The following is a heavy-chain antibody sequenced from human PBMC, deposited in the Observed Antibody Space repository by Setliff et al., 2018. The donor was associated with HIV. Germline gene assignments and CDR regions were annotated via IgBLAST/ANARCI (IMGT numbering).Heavy chain of an antibody. CDR2: IYSGYST. D-gene: IGHD3-16*01. J-gene: IGHJ4*02. CDR3: AAVPWGHSSLIIDH. V-gene: IGHV3-53*01. Sequence: PGGSLRLSCAASGFTVSSNYMSWVRQAPGKGLEWVSVIYSGYSTYYADSVKGRFTISRDNSKNTLYLRMNSLRAEDTAVYYCAAVPWGHSSLIIDHWGQGTPVTVSS. CDR1: GFTVSSNY.